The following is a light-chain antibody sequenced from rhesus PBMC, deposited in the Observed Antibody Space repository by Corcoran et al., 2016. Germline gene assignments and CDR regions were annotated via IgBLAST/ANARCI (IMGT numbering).Light chain of an antibody. CDR2: KAS. CDR3: QQYSSRPCT. Sequence: DIQMTQSPSSLSASVGDTVTITCRASQGISSWLAWYQQKPGKAPNLLIYKASSLQSGVPSRFSGSGSGTDFTLTISSLQSEDFATYYCQQYSSRPCTFGPGTKLDIK. J-gene: IGKJ3*01. V-gene: IGKV1-22*01. CDR1: QGISSW.